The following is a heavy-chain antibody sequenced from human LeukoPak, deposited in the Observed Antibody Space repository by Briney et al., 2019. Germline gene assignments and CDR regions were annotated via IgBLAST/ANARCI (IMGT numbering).Heavy chain of an antibody. CDR3: AREACTNGVCYYYYMDV. J-gene: IGHJ6*03. CDR1: GYTFSNYD. CDR2: IIPIFGTA. Sequence: SVKVSCKASGYTFSNYDINWVRQATGQGLEWMGGIIPIFGTANYAQKFQGRVTITADKSTSTAYMELSSLRSEDTAVYYCAREACTNGVCYYYYMDVWGKGTTVTVSS. D-gene: IGHD2-8*01. V-gene: IGHV1-69*06.